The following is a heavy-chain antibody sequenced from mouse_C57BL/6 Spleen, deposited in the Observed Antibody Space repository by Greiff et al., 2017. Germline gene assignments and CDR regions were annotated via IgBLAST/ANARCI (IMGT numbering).Heavy chain of an antibody. CDR3: TREGGNYDYAMDY. D-gene: IGHD2-1*01. CDR1: GFTFSSYA. Sequence: EVHLVESGEGLVKPGGSLKLSCAASGFTFSSYAMSWVRQTPEKRLEWVAYISSGGDYIYYADTVKGRFTISRDNARNTLYLQMSSLKSEDTAMYYCTREGGNYDYAMDYWGQGTSVTVSS. CDR2: ISSGGDYI. V-gene: IGHV5-9-1*02. J-gene: IGHJ4*01.